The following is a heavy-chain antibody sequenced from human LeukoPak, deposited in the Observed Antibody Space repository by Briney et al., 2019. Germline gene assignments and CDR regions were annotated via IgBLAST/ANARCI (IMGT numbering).Heavy chain of an antibody. V-gene: IGHV1-18*01. D-gene: IGHD6-13*01. CDR1: GYTFTNYA. CDR2: ISGNNGKT. CDR3: ARDTGIAVAGTGDFDY. J-gene: IGHJ4*02. Sequence: SVNVSCKASGYTFTNYATSWVRHAPGQGLEWMGGISGNNGKTNYAQKLQGRVTMTTDTSTSTAYMELRSLRSDDTAVYYCARDTGIAVAGTGDFDYWGQGTLVTVSS.